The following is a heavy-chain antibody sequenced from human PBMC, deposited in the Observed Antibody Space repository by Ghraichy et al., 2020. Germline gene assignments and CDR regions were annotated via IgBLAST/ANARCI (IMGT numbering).Heavy chain of an antibody. D-gene: IGHD2-8*02. CDR2: IYSSGNYI. Sequence: GESLNISCAVSGFTFSNYGMNWVRQAPGKGLEWVSFIYSSGNYINYADSVKGRFTISRDNAKNSLYLQMNSLRTEDTAIYYCARGGVGTDYWGQGTLVTVSS. CDR3: ARGGVGTDY. V-gene: IGHV3-21*01. J-gene: IGHJ4*02. CDR1: GFTFSNYG.